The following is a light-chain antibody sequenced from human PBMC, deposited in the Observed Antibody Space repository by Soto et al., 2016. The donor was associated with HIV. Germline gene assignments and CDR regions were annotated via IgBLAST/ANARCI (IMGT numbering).Light chain of an antibody. CDR2: QDT. CDR1: KLGDNY. CDR3: QAWDSSTGV. J-gene: IGLJ1*01. Sequence: SYELTQPPSVSVSPGQTASITCSGDKLGDNYACWYQQKPGQSPVLVTYQDTKRPSGIPERFSGSNSGNTATLTISGTQAMDEADYYCQAWDSSTGVFGTGTKVTV. V-gene: IGLV3-1*01.